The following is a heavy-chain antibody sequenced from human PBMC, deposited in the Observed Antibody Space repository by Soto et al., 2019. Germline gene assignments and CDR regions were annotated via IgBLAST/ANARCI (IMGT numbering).Heavy chain of an antibody. V-gene: IGHV4-34*01. CDR3: ARKHYAFWKVYGMDV. Sequence: XGTLSLACAVYGGSFSGYDLGWIRQPPGKGLEWIGEINHSGSTNYNPSLKSRVTISVDTSKNQFSLKLSSVTAADTAVYYCARKHYAFWKVYGMDVWGQGTTVTVSS. D-gene: IGHD3-3*01. J-gene: IGHJ6*02. CDR2: INHSGST. CDR1: GGSFSGYD.